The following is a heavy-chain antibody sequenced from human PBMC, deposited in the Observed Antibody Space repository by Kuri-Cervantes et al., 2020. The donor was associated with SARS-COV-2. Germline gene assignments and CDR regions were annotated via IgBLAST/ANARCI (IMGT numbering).Heavy chain of an antibody. Sequence: ASVKVSCKASGYTFTSYDINWVRQATGQGLEWMGWMNPNSGNTGYAQKFQGRVTMTRNTSISTAYMELSSLRAEDTALYYCARLGRYCSGGSCYEVYYYYYGMDVWGQGTTVTVSS. V-gene: IGHV1-8*01. CDR1: GYTFTSYD. J-gene: IGHJ6*02. CDR3: ARLGRYCSGGSCYEVYYYYYGMDV. D-gene: IGHD2-15*01. CDR2: MNPNSGNT.